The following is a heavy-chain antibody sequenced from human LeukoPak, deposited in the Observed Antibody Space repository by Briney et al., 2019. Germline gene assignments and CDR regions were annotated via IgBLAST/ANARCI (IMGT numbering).Heavy chain of an antibody. CDR2: IYTSGTT. V-gene: IGHV4-4*07. J-gene: IGHJ4*02. CDR3: ARDLAYYDDSSGYYSLFDY. D-gene: IGHD3-22*01. Sequence: SETLSLTCTVSGGSISSYYWSWIRQPAGKGLEWIGRIYTSGTTNYNPSLKSLVTMSVDTSKNQFSLKLSSVSAADMAVYYCARDLAYYDDSSGYYSLFDYWGQGTLVTVSS. CDR1: GGSISSYY.